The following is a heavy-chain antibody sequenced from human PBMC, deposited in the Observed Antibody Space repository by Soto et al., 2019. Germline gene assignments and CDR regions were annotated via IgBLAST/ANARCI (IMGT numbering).Heavy chain of an antibody. CDR3: ARKGYSSGWYWFDP. J-gene: IGHJ5*02. CDR1: GGSFSCYY. V-gene: IGHV4-34*01. CDR2: INHSGST. Sequence: SETLSLTCAVYGGSFSCYYWSWIRQPPGKGLEWIGEINHSGSTNYNPSLKSRVTISVDTSKNQFSLKLSSVTAADTAVYYCARKGYSSGWYWFDPWGQGTLVTVSS. D-gene: IGHD6-19*01.